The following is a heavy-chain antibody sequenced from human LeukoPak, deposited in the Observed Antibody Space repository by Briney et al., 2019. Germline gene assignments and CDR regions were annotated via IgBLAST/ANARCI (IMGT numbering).Heavy chain of an antibody. V-gene: IGHV1-69*13. CDR3: ARDLMAAAGPFDC. CDR1: GGTFSSYA. J-gene: IGHJ4*02. D-gene: IGHD6-13*01. CDR2: IIPIFGAA. Sequence: ASVKVSCKASGGTFSSYAIGWVRQAPGQGLEWMGGIIPIFGAANYAQKFQGRVTITADESTGTAYMELSSLRSEDTAVYYCARDLMAAAGPFDCWGQGTLVTVSS.